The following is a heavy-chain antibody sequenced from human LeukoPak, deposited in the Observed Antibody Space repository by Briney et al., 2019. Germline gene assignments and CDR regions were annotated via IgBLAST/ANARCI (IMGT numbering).Heavy chain of an antibody. Sequence: ASVKVSCKASGYTFTGYYMHWVRQALGQGLEWMGRINPNSGGTNYAQKFQGRVTMTRGTSISTAYMELSRLRSDDTAVYYCARDWNYHGEPFDAFDIWGQGTMVTVSS. D-gene: IGHD1-7*01. CDR2: INPNSGGT. CDR1: GYTFTGYY. CDR3: ARDWNYHGEPFDAFDI. V-gene: IGHV1-2*06. J-gene: IGHJ3*02.